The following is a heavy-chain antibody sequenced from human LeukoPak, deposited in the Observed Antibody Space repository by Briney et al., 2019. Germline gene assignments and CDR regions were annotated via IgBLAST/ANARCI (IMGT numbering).Heavy chain of an antibody. CDR3: ARAHYGSGSYSAFDI. J-gene: IGHJ3*02. Sequence: PGGSLRLSCAASGFTFSSYSMNWVRQAPGKGLEWVSSISSSSSYIYYADSVKGRFTISRDNAKNSLYLQMNSLRAEDTAVYYCARAHYGSGSYSAFDIWGQGTMVTVSS. V-gene: IGHV3-21*01. D-gene: IGHD3-10*01. CDR1: GFTFSSYS. CDR2: ISSSSSYI.